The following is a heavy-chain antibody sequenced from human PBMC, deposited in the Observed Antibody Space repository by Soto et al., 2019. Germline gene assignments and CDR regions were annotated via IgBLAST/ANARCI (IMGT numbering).Heavy chain of an antibody. V-gene: IGHV1-3*01. Sequence: ASVKVSCKASGYTFTSYAMHWVRQAPGQRLEWMGWINAGNGNTKYSQKFQGRVTITRDTSASTAYMELSSLRSEDTAVYYCARRLMLYYYDSSGYSGLDSWGQGTLVTVSS. CDR3: ARRLMLYYYDSSGYSGLDS. CDR1: GYTFTSYA. CDR2: INAGNGNT. D-gene: IGHD3-22*01. J-gene: IGHJ4*02.